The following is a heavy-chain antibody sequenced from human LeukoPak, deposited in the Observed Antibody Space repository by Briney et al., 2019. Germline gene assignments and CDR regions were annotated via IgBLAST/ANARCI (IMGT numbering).Heavy chain of an antibody. D-gene: IGHD4-23*01. CDR3: AGDYEGNLAFDI. V-gene: IGHV3-21*01. J-gene: IGHJ3*02. CDR1: GFSFSNCS. CDR2: ISSSSTYI. Sequence: GGSLRLSCAASGFSFSNCSMNWVRQAPGKGLEWVSSISSSSTYICYADLLEGRFTISRDNVRNSLYLQMNSLRAEDTAVYYCAGDYEGNLAFDIWGQGTMVTVSS.